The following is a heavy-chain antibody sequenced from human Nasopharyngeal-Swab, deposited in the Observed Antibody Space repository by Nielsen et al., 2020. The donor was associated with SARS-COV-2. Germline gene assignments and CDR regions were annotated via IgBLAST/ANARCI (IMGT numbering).Heavy chain of an antibody. CDR1: GCAFSSYG. J-gene: IGHJ6*02. CDR2: ISYDGSNK. D-gene: IGHD3-3*01. CDR3: ANSDFWSGYYKPHYYYYGMDV. Sequence: GGSLRLSCAASGCAFSSYGMHWVRQAPGKGLEWVAVISYDGSNKYYADSVKGRFTISRDNSKNTLYLQMNSLRAEDTAVYYCANSDFWSGYYKPHYYYYGMDVWGQGTTVTVSS. V-gene: IGHV3-30*18.